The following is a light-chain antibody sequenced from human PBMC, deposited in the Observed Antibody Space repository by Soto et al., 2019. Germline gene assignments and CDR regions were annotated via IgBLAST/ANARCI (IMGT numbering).Light chain of an antibody. J-gene: IGLJ1*01. CDR3: SSYAGSSNV. CDR1: SSDVGGYNY. V-gene: IGLV2-8*01. Sequence: QSVLTQPPSASGSPGQSVAICCTGTSSDVGGYNYVSWYQQHPGKAPKLMIYEVNKRPSGVPDRLSGSKSGNTASLTVSGLQAEDEADYYCSSYAGSSNVFGTGTKLTVL. CDR2: EVN.